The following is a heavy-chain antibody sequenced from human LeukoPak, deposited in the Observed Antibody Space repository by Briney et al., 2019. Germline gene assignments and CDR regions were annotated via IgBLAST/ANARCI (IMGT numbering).Heavy chain of an antibody. J-gene: IGHJ4*02. V-gene: IGHV4-39*01. Sequence: MTSETLSLTCTVSGGSISSSSCYWRWIRQPPGKGLEWIGSIYYSGSTYYNPSLKSRVTISVDTSKNQFSLKLSSVTAADTAVYYCARLRRYDFWSGSAKDYWGQGTLVTVSS. CDR3: ARLRRYDFWSGSAKDY. CDR1: GGSISSSSCY. CDR2: IYYSGST. D-gene: IGHD3-3*01.